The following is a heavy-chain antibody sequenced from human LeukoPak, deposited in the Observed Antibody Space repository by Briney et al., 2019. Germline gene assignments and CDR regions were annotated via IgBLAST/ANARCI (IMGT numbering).Heavy chain of an antibody. CDR3: ARNYVPQYYFDY. CDR1: GGTFSSYA. V-gene: IGHV1-69*06. Sequence: SVKVSCKASGGTFSSYAISWVRQAPGQGLEWMGGIIPIFGTANYAQKFQGRVTITADKSTSTAYMELSSLRSEDTAVYYCARNYVPQYYFDYWGQGTLVTVSS. D-gene: IGHD2/OR15-2a*01. CDR2: IIPIFGTA. J-gene: IGHJ4*02.